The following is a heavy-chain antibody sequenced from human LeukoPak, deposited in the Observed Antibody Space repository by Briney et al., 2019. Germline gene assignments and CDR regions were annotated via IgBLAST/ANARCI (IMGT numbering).Heavy chain of an antibody. V-gene: IGHV3-23*01. CDR2: ISGSGSST. D-gene: IGHD1-26*01. J-gene: IGHJ4*02. Sequence: GGSLRLSCAASGFTFSSYAVNWVRQAPGKGLEWVSTISGSGSSTSYADSVKGRFTVSRDNSKNTLYLQMNSLRAEDTAVYYCAKYVGVTPFDYWGQGTLVTVSS. CDR3: AKYVGVTPFDY. CDR1: GFTFSSYA.